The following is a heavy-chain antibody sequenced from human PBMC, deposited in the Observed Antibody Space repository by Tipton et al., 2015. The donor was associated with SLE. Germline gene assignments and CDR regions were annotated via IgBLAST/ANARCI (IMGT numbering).Heavy chain of an antibody. Sequence: TLSLTCTVSGGSINSVGHSWSWIRRPPGKGLELVGYVYHTGITYYNPTLMSRVSISVDRSKNQFSLRLSSVTAADTAAYYCARSRDGYNADGFEIWGQGTMVTVSS. D-gene: IGHD5-24*01. J-gene: IGHJ3*02. V-gene: IGHV4-30-2*01. CDR1: GGSINSVGHS. CDR3: ARSRDGYNADGFEI. CDR2: VYHTGIT.